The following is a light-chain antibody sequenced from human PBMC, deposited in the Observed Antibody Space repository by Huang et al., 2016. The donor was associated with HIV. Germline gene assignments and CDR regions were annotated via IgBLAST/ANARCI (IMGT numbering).Light chain of an antibody. Sequence: DIQMTQSPSSLSASGGDRVTITCRASQRISSYLDWCQQKPGKAPKLLIYAASSLQSGVPTRFGGSGSGTDFTLTISSLQPEDFATYYCQQRYSTPLTFGGGTKVEIK. J-gene: IGKJ4*01. CDR1: QRISSY. V-gene: IGKV1-39*01. CDR2: AAS. CDR3: QQRYSTPLT.